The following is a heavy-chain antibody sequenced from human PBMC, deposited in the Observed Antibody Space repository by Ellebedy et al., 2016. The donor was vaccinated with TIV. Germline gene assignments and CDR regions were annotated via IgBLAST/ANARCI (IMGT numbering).Heavy chain of an antibody. J-gene: IGHJ3*02. CDR2: IGGSGYST. D-gene: IGHD2-8*02. V-gene: IGHV3-23*01. CDR3: AKDVRYTTGWGGALDI. CDR1: GFNFGGHA. Sequence: GESLKISCTASGFNFGGHAMKWVRQAPGKGLEWVPSIGGSGYSTHYADSVKGRFTISRDNSRNTLYLQMNSLRGEDTAVYFCAKDVRYTTGWGGALDIWGQGAMVTVSS.